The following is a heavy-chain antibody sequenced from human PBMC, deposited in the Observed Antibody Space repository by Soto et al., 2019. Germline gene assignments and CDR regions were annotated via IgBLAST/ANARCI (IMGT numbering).Heavy chain of an antibody. Sequence: SETLSLTCTVSGGTINSYYWSWIRQPPGKGLEWIGYIYYSGSTNYNPSLKNRVTISVDTSKNQFSLKLSSVTAADTAVYYCARTCGSTNDYWGRGTLVTVSS. D-gene: IGHD2-21*01. V-gene: IGHV4-59*13. CDR2: IYYSGST. J-gene: IGHJ4*02. CDR3: ARTCGSTNDY. CDR1: GGTINSYY.